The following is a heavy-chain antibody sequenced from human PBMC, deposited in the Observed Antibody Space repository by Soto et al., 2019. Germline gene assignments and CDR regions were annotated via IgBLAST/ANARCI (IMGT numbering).Heavy chain of an antibody. V-gene: IGHV3-23*01. Sequence: GGSLRLSCAASGFTFSSYAMSWVRQAPGKGLEWVSAISGSGGSTYYADSVKGRFTISRDNSKNTLYLQMNSLRAEDTAVYYCAKVIYSGYESPSAYYYGMDVWGQGTTVTVSS. CDR3: AKVIYSGYESPSAYYYGMDV. J-gene: IGHJ6*02. CDR2: ISGSGGST. D-gene: IGHD5-12*01. CDR1: GFTFSSYA.